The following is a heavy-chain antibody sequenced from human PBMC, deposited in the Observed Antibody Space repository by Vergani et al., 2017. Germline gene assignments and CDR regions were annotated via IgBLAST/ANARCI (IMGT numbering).Heavy chain of an antibody. J-gene: IGHJ6*02. CDR2: IRYDGSNK. D-gene: IGHD5-18*01. CDR1: GFTFSSYG. CDR3: AKIQLWSYYYYGMDV. V-gene: IGHV3-30*02. Sequence: VRLVESGGGVVQPGGSLRLSCAASGFTFSSYGMHWVRQAPGKGLEWVAFIRYDGSNKYYADSVKGRFTISRDNSKNTLYLQMNSLRAEDTAVYYCAKIQLWSYYYYGMDVWGQGP.